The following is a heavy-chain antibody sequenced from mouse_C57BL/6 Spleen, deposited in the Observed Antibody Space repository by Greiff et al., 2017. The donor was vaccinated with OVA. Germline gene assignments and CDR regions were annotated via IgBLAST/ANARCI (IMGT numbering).Heavy chain of an antibody. D-gene: IGHD3-2*02. CDR1: GYTFTSYW. V-gene: IGHV1-64*01. J-gene: IGHJ4*01. CDR2: IHPNSGST. CDR3: ARSKGPGTAQATGAMDY. Sequence: QVQLQQPGAELVKPGASVKLSCKASGYTFTSYWMHWVKQRPGQGLEWIGMIHPNSGSTHYNEKFKSKATLTVDKSSSTAYMQLSSLTSEDSAVYYWARSKGPGTAQATGAMDYWGQGTSVTVSS.